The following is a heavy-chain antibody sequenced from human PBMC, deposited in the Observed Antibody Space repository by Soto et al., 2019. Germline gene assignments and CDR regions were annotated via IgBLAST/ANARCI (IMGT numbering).Heavy chain of an antibody. V-gene: IGHV1-3*01. CDR2: INGGNGNT. Sequence: QVQVLQSGAEVKKPGASVKVSCKASEYTFTSYTMHWVRQAPGQRLEGMGWINGGNGNTKYSQKFQGRVTITRDTSASTAYMELSSLRSDDTAVYYCARNLQGLYYFDYWGQGTLVTVSS. CDR3: ARNLQGLYYFDY. J-gene: IGHJ4*02. CDR1: EYTFTSYT. D-gene: IGHD4-4*01.